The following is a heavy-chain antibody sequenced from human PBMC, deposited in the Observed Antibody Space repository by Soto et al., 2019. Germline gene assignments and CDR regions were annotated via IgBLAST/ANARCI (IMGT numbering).Heavy chain of an antibody. CDR1: GYTFTNHG. D-gene: IGHD5-12*01. CDR3: ARLVPDIVATTPFFDY. V-gene: IGHV1-18*01. Sequence: GASVKVSCKASGYTFTNHGISWVRQAPGQGLEWMGWISAYNGNTNYAQKLQGRVTMTTDTSTSTAYMELRSLRSDDTAVYYGARLVPDIVATTPFFDYWGQGTLVTVSS. J-gene: IGHJ4*02. CDR2: ISAYNGNT.